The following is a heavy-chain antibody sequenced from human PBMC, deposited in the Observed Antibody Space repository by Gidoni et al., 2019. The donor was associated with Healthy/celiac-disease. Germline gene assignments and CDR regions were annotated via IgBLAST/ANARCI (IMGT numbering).Heavy chain of an antibody. D-gene: IGHD3-22*01. CDR3: ARDNPLDRGDYYDSSGYYDY. J-gene: IGHJ4*02. Sequence: QVQLVQSGAEVKKPGSSVKVSCKASGGTFSSYAISWVRQAPGQGLEWMGGIIPIFGTANYAQKFQGRVTITADESTSTAYMELSSLRSEDTAVYYCARDNPLDRGDYYDSSGYYDYWGQGTLVTVSS. V-gene: IGHV1-69*01. CDR1: GGTFSSYA. CDR2: IIPIFGTA.